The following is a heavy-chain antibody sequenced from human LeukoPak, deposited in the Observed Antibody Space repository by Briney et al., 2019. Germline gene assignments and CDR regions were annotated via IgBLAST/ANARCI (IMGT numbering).Heavy chain of an antibody. Sequence: GGSLRLSCAASGFTFSNYAMSWVRQAPGKGLEWVSGISGSGGRTYYADSVKGRFTISRDNSKNTLYLQMNSLRAEDTAVYYCAKREKERGGSYSYYFYYWGQGTLVTVSS. J-gene: IGHJ4*02. CDR1: GFTFSNYA. V-gene: IGHV3-23*01. D-gene: IGHD1-26*01. CDR3: AKREKERGGSYSYYFYY. CDR2: ISGSGGRT.